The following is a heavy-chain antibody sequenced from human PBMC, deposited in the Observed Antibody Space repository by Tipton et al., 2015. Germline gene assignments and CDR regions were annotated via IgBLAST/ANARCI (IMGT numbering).Heavy chain of an antibody. CDR3: ARDPGVGSGWSQQGDF. J-gene: IGHJ4*02. D-gene: IGHD6-19*01. CDR2: IYYTGST. V-gene: IGHV4-39*07. Sequence: TLSLTCTVSGASISSTNFYWGWIRQSPGKGLEWIGSIYYTGSTYYNPSLKSRVTISLDTSKNQISLKLSSVTAADTAVYYCARDPGVGSGWSQQGDFWGQGTLVTVSS. CDR1: GASISSTNFY.